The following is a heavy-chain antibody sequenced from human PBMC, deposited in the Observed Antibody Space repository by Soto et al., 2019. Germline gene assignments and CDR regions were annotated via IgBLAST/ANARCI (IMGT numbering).Heavy chain of an antibody. CDR1: GDTPSTYA. D-gene: IGHD3-16*01. J-gene: IGHJ4*02. CDR3: AILGLDVDS. V-gene: IGHV1-69*14. Sequence: QVQLVQSGAEVQKPGSSVNVSCKASGDTPSTYAISWVRQAPGQGLEWMGGIIPILGRPNYAQRFQGRIPISAATSTRTTYMELNSVTSDDTAVFYCAILGLDVDSWGQGTLVSVSS. CDR2: IIPILGRP.